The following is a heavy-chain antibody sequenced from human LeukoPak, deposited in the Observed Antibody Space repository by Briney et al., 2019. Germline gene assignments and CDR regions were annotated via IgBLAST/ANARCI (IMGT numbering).Heavy chain of an antibody. CDR2: ISASSDST. D-gene: IGHD5-12*01. CDR3: AKDRAGYSGARGFDC. CDR1: GFTFSTYA. V-gene: IGHV3-23*01. J-gene: IGHJ4*02. Sequence: GGSLRLSCAASGFTFSTYAMSWVRQAPGKGLDWVSGISASSDSTYYADSVKGRFTISRDNSKNTLYLQMNSLGAADTAVYYCAKDRAGYSGARGFDCWGQGTLVTVSS.